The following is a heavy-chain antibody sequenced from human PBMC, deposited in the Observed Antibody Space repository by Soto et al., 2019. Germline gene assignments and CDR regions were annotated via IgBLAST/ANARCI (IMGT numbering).Heavy chain of an antibody. CDR1: GDSVSSNSAG. J-gene: IGHJ4*01. Sequence: PSQTLSLTCAITGDSVSSNSAGWSWVRQSPSRGLEWLGRTYYRSKWYYEYAVSVRGRITINPDTSKNQYSLQLNSVTPEDTAVYFCARGEQYDYWGQGTLVTVSS. D-gene: IGHD1-26*01. CDR2: TYYRSKWYY. CDR3: ARGEQYDY. V-gene: IGHV6-1*01.